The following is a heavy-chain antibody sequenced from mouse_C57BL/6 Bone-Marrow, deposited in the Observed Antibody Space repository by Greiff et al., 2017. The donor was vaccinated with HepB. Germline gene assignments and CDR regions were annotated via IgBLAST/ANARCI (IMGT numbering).Heavy chain of an antibody. CDR3: ARWGYSKGAWFAY. D-gene: IGHD2-5*01. J-gene: IGHJ3*01. CDR1: GYTFTSYW. V-gene: IGHV1-52*01. Sequence: QVQLQQPGSELVRPGSSVKLSCKASGYTFTSYWMPWVKQRPIQGLEWIGTLDTSDSETHYNQKFKDKATFTVDKSSSTAYMQLSSLTSEDSAVYYCARWGYSKGAWFAYWGQGTLVTVSA. CDR2: LDTSDSET.